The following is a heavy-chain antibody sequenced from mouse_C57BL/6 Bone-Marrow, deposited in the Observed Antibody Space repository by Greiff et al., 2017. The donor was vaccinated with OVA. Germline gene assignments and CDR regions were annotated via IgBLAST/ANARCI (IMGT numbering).Heavy chain of an antibody. J-gene: IGHJ1*03. Sequence: VQLQQSGAELVKPGASVKLSCKASGYTFTSYWMHWVKQRPGRGLEWIGRIDPNSGGTKYNEKFKSKATLTVDKPSSTAYMQLSSLTSEDSAVYYCARNEVYYYGSTSYWYFDVWGTGTTVTVSS. CDR3: ARNEVYYYGSTSYWYFDV. CDR1: GYTFTSYW. V-gene: IGHV1-72*01. CDR2: IDPNSGGT. D-gene: IGHD1-1*01.